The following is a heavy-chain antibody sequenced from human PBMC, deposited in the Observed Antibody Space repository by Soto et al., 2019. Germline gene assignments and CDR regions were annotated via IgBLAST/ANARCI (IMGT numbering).Heavy chain of an antibody. D-gene: IGHD3-22*01. CDR1: GYTFTSYP. V-gene: IGHV1-3*01. CDR2: INAGNGDT. J-gene: IGHJ4*02. Sequence: ASVKVSCKASGYTFTSYPMHWVRQAPGQGLEWMGWINAGNGDTKYSQKFQGRVTITRDPSANTAYMELSSLRSEDTAVFYCARDWTHYDSSGPGDYWGQGTLGTVS. CDR3: ARDWTHYDSSGPGDY.